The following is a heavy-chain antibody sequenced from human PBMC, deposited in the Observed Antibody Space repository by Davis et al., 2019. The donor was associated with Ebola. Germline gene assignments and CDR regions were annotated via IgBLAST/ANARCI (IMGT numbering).Heavy chain of an antibody. D-gene: IGHD3-16*01. CDR1: GYTLTELS. CDR3: ATHPPLLGELPLYYYYGMDV. Sequence: ASVKVSCKVSGYTLTELSMHWVRQAPGKGLEWMGGFDPEDGETIYAQKFQGRVTMTEDTSTDTAYMELSSLRSEDTAVYYCATHPPLLGELPLYYYYGMDVWGQGTTVTVSS. CDR2: FDPEDGET. V-gene: IGHV1-24*01. J-gene: IGHJ6*02.